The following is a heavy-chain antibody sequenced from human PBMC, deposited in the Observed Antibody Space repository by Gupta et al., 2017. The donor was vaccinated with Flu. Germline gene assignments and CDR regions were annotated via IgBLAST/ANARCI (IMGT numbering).Heavy chain of an antibody. D-gene: IGHD2-21*02. CDR3: AKAVTVADDAFDI. CDR1: FDDDA. CDR2: IRWNSGYI. V-gene: IGHV3-9*01. Sequence: FDDDAMHWVREAPGKGLEWVSAIRWNSGYIGYADSVKGRFVISRDNGKNTLFLQMNSLRAEDTAVYFCAKAVTVADDAFDIWGQGTMVTVSS. J-gene: IGHJ3*02.